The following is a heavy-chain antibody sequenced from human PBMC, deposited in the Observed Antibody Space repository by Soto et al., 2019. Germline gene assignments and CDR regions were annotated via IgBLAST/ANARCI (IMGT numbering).Heavy chain of an antibody. J-gene: IGHJ3*02. V-gene: IGHV4-61*01. CDR2: IYYTGST. CDR1: GGSVSSGSYY. Sequence: PSETLSLTCTVSGGSVSSGSYYWSWIRQPPGKGLEWIGYIYYTGSTNYNHSLKSRVTISVDTSKNQFSLKLSSVTAADTALYFCARPLHLGVRAVAGTDAFDNWGQGTMVTVSS. D-gene: IGHD6-19*01. CDR3: ARPLHLGVRAVAGTDAFDN.